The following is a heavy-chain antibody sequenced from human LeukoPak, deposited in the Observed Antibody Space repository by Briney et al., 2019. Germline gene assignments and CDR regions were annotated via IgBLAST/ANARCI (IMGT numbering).Heavy chain of an antibody. CDR3: ARYSSGWYGDYFDY. J-gene: IGHJ4*02. CDR1: GYTFTGYY. CDR2: INPNSGGT. V-gene: IGHV1-2*02. D-gene: IGHD6-19*01. Sequence: ASVKVSCKASGYTFTGYYMHWVRQAPGQGLEWMGWINPNSGGTNYAQKFQGRVTMTRDTSISTAYMELSRLRSDDTAVYYCARYSSGWYGDYFDYWGQGTLVTVSS.